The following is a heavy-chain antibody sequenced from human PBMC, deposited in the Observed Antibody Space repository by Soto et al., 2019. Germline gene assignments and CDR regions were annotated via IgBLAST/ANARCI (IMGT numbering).Heavy chain of an antibody. V-gene: IGHV5-51*01. J-gene: IGHJ4*02. CDR1: GYSFTSYW. Sequence: GEALKSSGKGSGYSFTSYWIGWVRQMPGKGLEWMGSIYPGDSDTRYSPSFRGQVTISADKSSRTAYLQWSSLKASDTAMYYCARLAVAAPGPFDYWGQGTLVPVSS. CDR2: IYPGDSDT. CDR3: ARLAVAAPGPFDY. D-gene: IGHD6-19*01.